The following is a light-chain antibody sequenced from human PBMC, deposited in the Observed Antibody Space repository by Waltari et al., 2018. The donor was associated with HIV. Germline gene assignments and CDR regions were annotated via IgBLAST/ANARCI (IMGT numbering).Light chain of an antibody. J-gene: IGLJ2*01. CDR2: NNE. Sequence: SLLTQPPSVSGAPGQRVNISCSGGPSDIGSHSGHWYRQLPGTAPILLIYNNEQRPSSVPVRFSGSKSATSASLVISGLQSDDEADYYCATWDDTMSVVFGGGTRLTVL. CDR1: PSDIGSHS. V-gene: IGLV1-44*01. CDR3: ATWDDTMSVV.